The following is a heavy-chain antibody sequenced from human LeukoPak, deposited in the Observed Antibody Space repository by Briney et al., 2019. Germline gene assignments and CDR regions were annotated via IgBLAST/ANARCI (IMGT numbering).Heavy chain of an antibody. CDR1: GGSISSADYY. CDR3: SREQIRGSGSYYYNLFDP. J-gene: IGHJ5*02. CDR2: IFYSGST. V-gene: IGHV4-30-4*01. D-gene: IGHD3-10*01. Sequence: SETLSLTCTVSGGSISSADYYWSWLRQPPGKGLEWIGYIFYSGSTYSNPSLKSRVTISVDTSKNQFSLKLSSVTAADTAMYFCSREQIRGSGSYYYNLFDPWGQGAWSPSPQ.